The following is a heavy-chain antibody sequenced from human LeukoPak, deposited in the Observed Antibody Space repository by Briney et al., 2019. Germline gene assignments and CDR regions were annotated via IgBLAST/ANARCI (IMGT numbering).Heavy chain of an antibody. J-gene: IGHJ4*02. D-gene: IGHD3-10*01. V-gene: IGHV3-30*02. CDR3: ARDSEGRYYGSGSYYTFDY. Sequence: GGSLRLSCSASKFRFSDYGMHWVRQAPGKGLEWVAFIRFDGTKTNYAESVRGRFTISRDNSKNTLYLQMNSLRAEDTAVYYCARDSEGRYYGSGSYYTFDYWGQGILVTVSS. CDR1: KFRFSDYG. CDR2: IRFDGTKT.